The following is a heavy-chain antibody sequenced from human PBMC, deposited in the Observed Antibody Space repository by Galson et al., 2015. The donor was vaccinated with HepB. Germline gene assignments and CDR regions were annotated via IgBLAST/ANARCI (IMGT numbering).Heavy chain of an antibody. V-gene: IGHV3-53*01. J-gene: IGHJ3*02. CDR2: IYSAGNT. D-gene: IGHD3-10*01. CDR3: ARVWGGFGNDTFDI. Sequence: SLRLSCAASGFIVSRNYMTWVRQAPGRGLEWVSIIYSAGNTNYADSVKGRFTTSGDNSKNTVYLQMNSLRVEDTAVYYCARVWGGFGNDTFDIWGQGTMVTVSS. CDR1: GFIVSRNY.